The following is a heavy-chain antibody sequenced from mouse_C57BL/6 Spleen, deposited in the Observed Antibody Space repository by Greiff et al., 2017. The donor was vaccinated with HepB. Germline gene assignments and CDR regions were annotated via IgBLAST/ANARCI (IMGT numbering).Heavy chain of an antibody. D-gene: IGHD3-3*01. V-gene: IGHV1-85*01. CDR2: IYPRDGST. J-gene: IGHJ2*01. CDR1: GYTFTSYD. Sequence: VQLQQSGPELVKPGASVKLSCKASGYTFTSYDINWVQQRPGQGLEWIGWIYPRDGSTKYNEKFKGKATVTVDTSSSTAYMERHSLTSEDSAVYFSAREGYYFDYWGQGTTLTVSS. CDR3: AREGYYFDY.